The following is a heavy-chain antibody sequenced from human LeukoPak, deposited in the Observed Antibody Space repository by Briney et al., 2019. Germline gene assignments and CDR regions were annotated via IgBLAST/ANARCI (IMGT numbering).Heavy chain of an antibody. D-gene: IGHD1-26*01. CDR3: ARYQLGGTTSGDY. V-gene: IGHV1-2*02. CDR2: IKPNRGGT. CDR1: VYTFTNYY. Sequence: SSDTAPYKASVYTFTNYYIHWLRQAPGQGREWVGWIKPNRGGTNYGQKFQGRVTMTRDTAISPAYMELSSLTSHDRAVHYCARYQLGGTTSGDYWPQRTVDSVPS. J-gene: IGHJ4*02.